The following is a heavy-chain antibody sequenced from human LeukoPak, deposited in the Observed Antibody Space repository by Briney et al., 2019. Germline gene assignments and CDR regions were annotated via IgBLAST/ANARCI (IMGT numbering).Heavy chain of an antibody. CDR2: IYYSGST. Sequence: SQTLSLTCTVSGGSISSGDYYWSWIRQPPGKGLEWIGYIYYSGSTYYNPSLKSRVTISVDTSKNQFSLKLSSVTAADTAVYYCARILEMDYGDYSPTEYWGQGTLVTVSS. V-gene: IGHV4-31*03. CDR1: GGSISSGDYY. CDR3: ARILEMDYGDYSPTEY. D-gene: IGHD4-17*01. J-gene: IGHJ4*02.